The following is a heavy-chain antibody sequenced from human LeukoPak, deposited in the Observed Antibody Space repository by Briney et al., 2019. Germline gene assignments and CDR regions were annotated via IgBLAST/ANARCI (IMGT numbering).Heavy chain of an antibody. J-gene: IGHJ4*02. D-gene: IGHD3-10*01. V-gene: IGHV4-39*07. CDR1: GGSISSGSYY. CDR2: IYYSGST. CDR3: ARVEDYYGSGSYPVYYFDY. Sequence: SETLSLTCTVSGGSISSGSYYWSWIRQPAGKGLEWIGSIYYSGSTSYNPSLKSRVTISVDTSKNQFSLRLTSVTAADTAVFYCARVEDYYGSGSYPVYYFDYWGQGTLVTVSS.